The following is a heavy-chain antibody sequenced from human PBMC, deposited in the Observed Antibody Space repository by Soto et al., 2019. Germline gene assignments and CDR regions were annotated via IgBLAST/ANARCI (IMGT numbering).Heavy chain of an antibody. CDR1: GFTFSSYS. Sequence: EVQLVESGGGLVKPGGSLRLSCAASGFTFSSYSMNWVRQAPGKGLEWVSSISSSSSYIYYADSVKGRFTISRDNAKNSLYLQMNSLRAEDTAVYYCARAGVDGNAFDIWGQGTMVTVSS. CDR2: ISSSSSYI. V-gene: IGHV3-21*01. CDR3: ARAGVDGNAFDI. J-gene: IGHJ3*02.